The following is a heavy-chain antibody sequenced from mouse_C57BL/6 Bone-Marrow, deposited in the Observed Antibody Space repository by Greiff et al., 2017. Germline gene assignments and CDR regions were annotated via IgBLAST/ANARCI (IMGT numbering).Heavy chain of an antibody. CDR2: IRSKSSNIAT. D-gene: IGHD6-5*01. V-gene: IGHV10-3*01. Sequence: EVMLVESGGGLVQPTGSLKLSCAASGFTFNTCAKHWVRQAPGKGLEWVARIRSKSSNIATYYAASVEDRFTISRDDTQSMLYLQMNNLKTEDTAMYYCVREGLWTGSYGGQGHLVTVSA. CDR3: VREGLWTGSY. CDR1: GFTFNTCA. J-gene: IGHJ3*01.